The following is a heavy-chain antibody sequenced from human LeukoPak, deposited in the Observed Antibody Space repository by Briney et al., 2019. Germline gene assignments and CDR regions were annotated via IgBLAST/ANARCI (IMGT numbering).Heavy chain of an antibody. V-gene: IGHV3-23*01. CDR1: GFTFSSYA. Sequence: GGSLRLSCAASGFTFSSYAMSWVRQAPGKRLEWVSAISGSGGSTYYADSVKGRFTISRDNSKNTLYLQMNSLRAEDTAVYYCVLPYDYGDYVVDYWGQGTLVTVSS. CDR2: ISGSGGST. D-gene: IGHD4-17*01. CDR3: VLPYDYGDYVVDY. J-gene: IGHJ4*02.